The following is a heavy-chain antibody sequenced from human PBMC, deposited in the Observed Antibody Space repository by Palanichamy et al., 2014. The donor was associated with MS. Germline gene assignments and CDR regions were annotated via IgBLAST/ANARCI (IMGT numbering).Heavy chain of an antibody. CDR3: ASLRRFAFDY. J-gene: IGHJ4*02. CDR2: IYSGGST. D-gene: IGHD3-3*01. Sequence: EVQLVETGGGLIQPGGSLRLSCAASGFTVNSTDMSWVRQAPGKGLEWVSVIYSGGSTYYADSVKGRFTISRDNSKNTLYLQMNSLRAEDTAVYYCASLRRFAFDYWGQGTLVTVSS. V-gene: IGHV3-53*02. CDR1: GFTVNSTD.